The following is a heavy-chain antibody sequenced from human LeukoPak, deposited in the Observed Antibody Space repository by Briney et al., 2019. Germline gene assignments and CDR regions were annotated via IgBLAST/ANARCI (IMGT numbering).Heavy chain of an antibody. V-gene: IGHV4-34*01. CDR3: ARGVHDYIWGSYRLGFDY. CDR2: INHSGST. J-gene: IGHJ4*02. D-gene: IGHD3-16*02. Sequence: SETLSLTCAVYGGSFSGYYWSWIRQPPGKGLEWIGEINHSGSTNYNPSLKSRVTISVDTSKNQSSLKLSSVTAADTAVYYCARGVHDYIWGSYRLGFDYWGQGTLVTVSS. CDR1: GGSFSGYY.